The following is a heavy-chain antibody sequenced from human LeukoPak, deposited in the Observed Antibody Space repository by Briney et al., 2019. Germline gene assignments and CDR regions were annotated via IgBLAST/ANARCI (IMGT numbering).Heavy chain of an antibody. J-gene: IGHJ3*02. CDR1: GFTFDDYA. Sequence: GGSLRLSCAASGFTFDDYAMHWVRQAPGEGLKWVSGISWNSGSINYADSVKGRFTISRDNAKNSLYLLMNSLRAEDTALYYCVKVGASLPDAFDIWGQGTMVTVSS. CDR2: ISWNSGSI. V-gene: IGHV3-9*01. CDR3: VKVGASLPDAFDI. D-gene: IGHD4/OR15-4a*01.